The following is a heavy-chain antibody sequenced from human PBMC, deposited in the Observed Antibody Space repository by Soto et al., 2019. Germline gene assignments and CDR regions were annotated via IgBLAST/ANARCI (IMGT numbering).Heavy chain of an antibody. CDR1: GGSISSYY. V-gene: IGHV4-59*01. CDR3: AREIAVAGTVFDY. D-gene: IGHD6-19*01. Sequence: SETLSLTCTVSGGSISSYYWSWIRQPPGKGLEWIGYIYYSGSTNYNPSLKSRVTISVDTSKNQFSLKLSSVTAADTAVYYCAREIAVAGTVFDYWGQGTLVTVSS. CDR2: IYYSGST. J-gene: IGHJ4*02.